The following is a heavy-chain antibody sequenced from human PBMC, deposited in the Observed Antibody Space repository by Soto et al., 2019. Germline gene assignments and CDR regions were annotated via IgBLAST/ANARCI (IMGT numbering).Heavy chain of an antibody. CDR2: INHSGRV. CDR3: STRAYDTNGYYRFDP. CDR1: GGSFSGHS. J-gene: IGHJ5*01. V-gene: IGHV4-34*01. Sequence: QVQLQQWGAGLLKPSETLSLTCAVYGGSFSGHSWTWIRQSPGKGLEWIGDINHSGRVNYSPSLKSRVTISLDTSKTQFSLILSAVTAADTAMYYCSTRAYDTNGYYRFDPWGQGTLVTVSS. D-gene: IGHD3-22*01.